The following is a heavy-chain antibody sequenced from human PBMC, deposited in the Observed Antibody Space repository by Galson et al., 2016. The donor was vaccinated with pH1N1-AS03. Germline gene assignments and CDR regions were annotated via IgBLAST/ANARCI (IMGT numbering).Heavy chain of an antibody. CDR1: GGSLTNYN. D-gene: IGHD4-23*01. CDR2: VNESGDT. V-gene: IGHV4-34*01. Sequence: ETLSLTCAVYGGSLTNYNWCWIRQLPGKGLEWIGEVNESGDTNYNPSLKSRVAISADPSKNQLSLTLTSVTAADPAIYYCARRGNSWTAGYCDLWGRGTRVTVSS. CDR3: ARRGNSWTAGYCDL. J-gene: IGHJ2*01.